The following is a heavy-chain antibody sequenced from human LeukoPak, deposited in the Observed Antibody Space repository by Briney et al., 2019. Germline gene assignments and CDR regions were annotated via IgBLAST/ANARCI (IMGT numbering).Heavy chain of an antibody. CDR2: IKEDGSEK. V-gene: IGHV3-7*03. Sequence: GGSLRLSCAASGFTFSSYWMSWVRQAPGKGLEWVANIKEDGSEKHYVDSVKGRFTISRDNAKNSLYLQMNSLRAEDTAIYYCARGGWGFDYWGQETLVTVSS. J-gene: IGHJ4*02. D-gene: IGHD7-27*01. CDR3: ARGGWGFDY. CDR1: GFTFSSYW.